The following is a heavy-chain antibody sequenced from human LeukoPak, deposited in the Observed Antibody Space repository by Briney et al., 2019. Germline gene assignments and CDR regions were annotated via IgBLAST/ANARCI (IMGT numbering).Heavy chain of an antibody. CDR1: GFTFSSYS. CDR3: ARTETAWIVVTIVSYYYYMDV. CDR2: ISSSSSTI. J-gene: IGHJ6*03. Sequence: GGSLRLSCAASGFTFSSYSMNWVRQAPGKGLEGVSYISSSSSTIYYADSVKGRFTISRDNAKNSLYLQMNSLRAEDTAVYYCARTETAWIVVTIVSYYYYMDVWGKGTTVTVSS. D-gene: IGHD5-12*01. V-gene: IGHV3-48*01.